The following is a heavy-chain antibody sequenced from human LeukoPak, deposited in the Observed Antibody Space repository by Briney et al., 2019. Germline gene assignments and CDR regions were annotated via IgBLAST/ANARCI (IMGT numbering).Heavy chain of an antibody. CDR2: IYSSGSA. CDR1: GGSISSGSYC. Sequence: SETLSLTCTVSGGSISSGSYCWSWIRQPAGKGLEWIGRIYSSGSAYYNPSLKSRVTISVDTSKNQFSLKLSSVTATDTAVYYCPRDSPLKSGSYLHLDYWGQGTLVTVSS. V-gene: IGHV4-61*02. J-gene: IGHJ4*02. CDR3: PRDSPLKSGSYLHLDY. D-gene: IGHD1-26*01.